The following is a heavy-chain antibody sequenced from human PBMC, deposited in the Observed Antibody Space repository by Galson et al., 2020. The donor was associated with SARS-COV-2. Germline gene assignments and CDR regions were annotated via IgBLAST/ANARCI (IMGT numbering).Heavy chain of an antibody. D-gene: IGHD5-18*01. CDR3: ARDEGIRGYNYGRLYYGMDV. J-gene: IGHJ6*02. CDR1: GFTFSNYE. V-gene: IGHV3-21*01. Sequence: NSGGSLRLSCAASGFTFSNYEMNWVRLAPGKGLEWVSSISTSSSYTYYVDSVKGRFSISRDNPRNSLYLQMNSLRAEDTAVYYCARDEGIRGYNYGRLYYGMDVWGQGTTVTVSS. CDR2: ISTSSSYT.